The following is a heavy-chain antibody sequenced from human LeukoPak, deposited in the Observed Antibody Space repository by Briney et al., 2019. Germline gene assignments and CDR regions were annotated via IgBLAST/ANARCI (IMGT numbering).Heavy chain of an antibody. Sequence: TGGSLRLSCAASGFIFDDYAMHWVRQAPGKGLEWVSSISWISTRIDYADSVKGRFTISRDNAKNSLYLQMNSLRAEDTALYYCAKGRLSDIVSTTFDYWGQGTVVTVSS. CDR1: GFIFDDYA. D-gene: IGHD5-12*01. CDR2: ISWISTRI. J-gene: IGHJ4*02. V-gene: IGHV3-9*01. CDR3: AKGRLSDIVSTTFDY.